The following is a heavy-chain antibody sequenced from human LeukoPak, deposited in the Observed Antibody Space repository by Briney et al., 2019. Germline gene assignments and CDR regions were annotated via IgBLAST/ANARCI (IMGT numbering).Heavy chain of an antibody. J-gene: IGHJ4*02. Sequence: GGSLRLSCAGSGFIFSDYVMSWVRQAPGKGLEWVSSISSSSSYIYYADSVKGRFTISRDNAKNSLYLQMNSLRAEDTAVYYCARVRHYDSSGPGYWGQGTLVTVSS. D-gene: IGHD3-22*01. CDR2: ISSSSSYI. CDR1: GFIFSDYV. V-gene: IGHV3-21*01. CDR3: ARVRHYDSSGPGY.